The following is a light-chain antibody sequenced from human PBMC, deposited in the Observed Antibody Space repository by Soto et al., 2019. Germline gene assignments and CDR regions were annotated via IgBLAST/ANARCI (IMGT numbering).Light chain of an antibody. Sequence: QSALTQPASVSGSPGQSITISCTGTSSDVGGYKYVSWYQQHPGKAPKLMIYEVSNRPSGVSNRFSGSKSGNTASLTISGXXXXXXXXXYCSSYTSSSTWLFGGGTKLTVX. J-gene: IGLJ3*02. CDR1: SSDVGGYKY. V-gene: IGLV2-14*01. CDR3: SSYTSSSTWL. CDR2: EVS.